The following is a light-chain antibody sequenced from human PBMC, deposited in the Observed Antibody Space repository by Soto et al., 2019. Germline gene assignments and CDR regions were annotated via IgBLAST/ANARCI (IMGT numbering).Light chain of an antibody. Sequence: DIQMTQSPSTLSASVGDRVTVTCRASQSVRDWVAWYQQQAGRAPRLLIYKASSLQSGVPSRFSGSGFGTEVTLTISSLQPDDFASYYCQQYSSYSPLTFGGGTKVEI. CDR3: QQYSSYSPLT. V-gene: IGKV1-5*03. CDR2: KAS. J-gene: IGKJ4*01. CDR1: QSVRDW.